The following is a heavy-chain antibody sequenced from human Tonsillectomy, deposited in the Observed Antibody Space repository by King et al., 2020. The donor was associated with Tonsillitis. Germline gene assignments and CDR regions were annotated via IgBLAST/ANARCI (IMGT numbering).Heavy chain of an antibody. Sequence: VQLVESGGGLVQPGGTLRLSCAASGSTFSTYNMNWVRQAPGKGLEWISYISDNSSHIYYADSVKGRFTISRDNAKDSLFLQMNSLRDEDTAVYYCATDTGRYFSSSAVVYWGQGTLVTVSS. CDR2: ISDNSSHI. V-gene: IGHV3-48*02. J-gene: IGHJ4*02. CDR3: ATDTGRYFSSSAVVY. D-gene: IGHD6-6*01. CDR1: GSTFSTYN.